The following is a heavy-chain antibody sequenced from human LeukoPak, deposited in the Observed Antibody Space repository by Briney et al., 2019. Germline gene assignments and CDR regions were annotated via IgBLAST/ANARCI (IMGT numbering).Heavy chain of an antibody. CDR1: GFTVSSNY. CDR3: ARANYGDYYYYGMDV. J-gene: IGHJ6*02. V-gene: IGHV3-21*01. D-gene: IGHD4-17*01. CDR2: ISSSSSYI. Sequence: GGSLRLSCAASGFTVSSNYMSWVRQAPGKGLEWVSSISSSSSYIYYADSVKGRFTISRDNAKNSLYLQMNSLRAEDTAVYYCARANYGDYYYYGMDVWGQGTTVTVSS.